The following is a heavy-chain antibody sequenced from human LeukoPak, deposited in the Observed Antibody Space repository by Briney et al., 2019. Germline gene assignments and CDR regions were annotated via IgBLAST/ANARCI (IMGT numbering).Heavy chain of an antibody. CDR3: ARAGYYYYYMDV. V-gene: IGHV1-69*06. Sequence: SVKVSCKASGGTFSSYGISWVRQAPGQGLEWMGGILPIFGTTNYAQKFQGRVTITADKSTSTAYMELSSLRSEDTAVYYCARAGYYYYYMDVWGKGTTVTVSS. CDR2: ILPIFGTT. CDR1: GGTFSSYG. J-gene: IGHJ6*03.